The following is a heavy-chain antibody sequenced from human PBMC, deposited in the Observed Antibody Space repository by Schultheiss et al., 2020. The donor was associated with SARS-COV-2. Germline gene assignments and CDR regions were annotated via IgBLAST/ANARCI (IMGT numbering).Heavy chain of an antibody. J-gene: IGHJ6*04. CDR1: GYTFTSYY. Sequence: ASVKVSCKASGYTFTSYYMHWVRQAPGQGLEWMGGINPNSGGTNYAQKFQGRVTMTRDTSISTAYMELSRLRSDDTAVYYCARENLLYYYGMDVWGEGTTVTVSS. CDR3: ARENLLYYYGMDV. CDR2: INPNSGGT. V-gene: IGHV1-2*02.